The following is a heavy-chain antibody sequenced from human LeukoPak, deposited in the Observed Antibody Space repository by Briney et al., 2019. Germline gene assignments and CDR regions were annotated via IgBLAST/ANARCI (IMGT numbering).Heavy chain of an antibody. CDR3: AREVYDFWSGYYYYYGMDV. J-gene: IGHJ6*02. D-gene: IGHD3-3*01. CDR2: ISYDGSNK. V-gene: IGHV3-30-3*01. CDR1: GFTFSSYA. Sequence: PGGSLRLSCAASGFTFSSYAMHWVRQAPGKGLEWVAVISYDGSNKYYADSVKGRFTISRDNSKNTLYLQMNSLRAEDTAVYYCAREVYDFWSGYYYYYGMDVWGQGTTVTVSS.